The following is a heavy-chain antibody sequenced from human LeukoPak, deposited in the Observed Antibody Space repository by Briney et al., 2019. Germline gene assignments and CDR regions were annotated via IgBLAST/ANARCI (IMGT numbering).Heavy chain of an antibody. D-gene: IGHD2-15*01. V-gene: IGHV1-69*04. CDR2: IIPILGIA. CDR3: ARDQYCSGGSCYSRGHAFDI. Sequence: ASVKVSCKASGGTFSSYAISWVRQAPGQGLEWMGRIIPILGIANYAQKFQGRVTITADKSTSTAYMELSSLRSEDTAVYYCARDQYCSGGSCYSRGHAFDIWGQGTMVTVSS. CDR1: GGTFSSYA. J-gene: IGHJ3*02.